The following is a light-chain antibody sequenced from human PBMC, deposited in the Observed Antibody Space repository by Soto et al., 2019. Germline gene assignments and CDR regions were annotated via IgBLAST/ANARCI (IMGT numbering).Light chain of an antibody. CDR3: QKYNSAPRT. Sequence: DIQMTQSPSSLSASVGDGVTITCRASQGISNYLAWYQQKPGKPPKLLIYAASTLQSGVPSRFSGSGSGTDFTLTISSLQPQDVATYYCQKYNSAPRTFGQGTRVEIK. CDR2: AAS. CDR1: QGISNY. J-gene: IGKJ1*01. V-gene: IGKV1-27*01.